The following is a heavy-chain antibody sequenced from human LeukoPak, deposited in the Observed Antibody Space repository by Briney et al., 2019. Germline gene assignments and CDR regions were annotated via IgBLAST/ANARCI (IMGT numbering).Heavy chain of an antibody. D-gene: IGHD3-3*01. CDR3: ARDRLFGVVTD. Sequence: SETLSLTCTVSGGSLSSYYWSWIRQPPGKRLEWIGYIYYSGSTNYNPSLKSRVTISVDTSKNQFSLKLRSVTAADTAVYYWARDRLFGVVTDWGQGTLVTVSS. CDR2: IYYSGST. V-gene: IGHV4-59*01. CDR1: GGSLSSYY. J-gene: IGHJ4*02.